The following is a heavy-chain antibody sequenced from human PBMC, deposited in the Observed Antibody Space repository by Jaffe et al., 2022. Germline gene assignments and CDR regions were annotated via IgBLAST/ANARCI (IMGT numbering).Heavy chain of an antibody. V-gene: IGHV3-48*03. J-gene: IGHJ4*02. Sequence: EVQLVESGGGLVQPGGSLRLSCAASGFTFSSYEMNWVRQAPGKGLEWVSYISSSGSTIYYADSVKGRFTISRDNAKNSLYLQMNSLRAEDTAVYYCARVGSSSWYWDYWGQGTLVTVSS. CDR3: ARVGSSSWYWDY. CDR1: GFTFSSYE. D-gene: IGHD6-13*01. CDR2: ISSSGSTI.